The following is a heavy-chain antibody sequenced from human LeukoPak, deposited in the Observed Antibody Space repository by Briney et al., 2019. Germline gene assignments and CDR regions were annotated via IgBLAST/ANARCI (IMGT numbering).Heavy chain of an antibody. CDR1: GFAFESYT. J-gene: IGHJ4*02. CDR3: AKGLFSAYDKYLDS. Sequence: PGGSLRLSCAGSGFAFESYTMTWVRQAPGKGLEWVSLISAMSSDVNYAESVRGRFTISRDNAKNSLFLLMDSLRVEDTAIYYCAKGLFSAYDKYLDSWGQGTLVTVSS. CDR2: ISAMSSDV. V-gene: IGHV3-21*04. D-gene: IGHD5-12*01.